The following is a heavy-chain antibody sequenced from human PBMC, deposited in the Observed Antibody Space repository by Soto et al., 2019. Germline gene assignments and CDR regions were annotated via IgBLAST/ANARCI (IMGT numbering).Heavy chain of an antibody. D-gene: IGHD3-3*01. J-gene: IGHJ6*02. V-gene: IGHV4-31*02. CDR3: ARDRSTYDFWSGSYYYYALDV. CDR2: IYYSGST. Sequence: SETLSLTCTVSGGSISSGGYYWSWIRQHPGKGLEWIGYIYYSGSTYYNPSLKSRVTISVDTSKNQFSLKLSSVTAADTAVYYCARDRSTYDFWSGSYYYYALDVWGQGTTVTVSS. CDR1: GGSISSGGYY.